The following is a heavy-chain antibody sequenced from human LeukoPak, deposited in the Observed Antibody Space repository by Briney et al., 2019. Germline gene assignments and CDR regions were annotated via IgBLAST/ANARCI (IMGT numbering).Heavy chain of an antibody. CDR3: ANHNTLATAWYYFDN. J-gene: IGHJ4*02. CDR1: GFTFSTYA. Sequence: GGSLRLSCATSGFTFSTYAMNWVRQAPGQGLEWVSTISGSADRTYYADSVKGRFTISRDNSRDTLYLQMNSLRAEDTAIYYCANHNTLATAWYYFDNWGQGTLVTVSS. CDR2: ISGSADRT. D-gene: IGHD1-1*01. V-gene: IGHV3-23*01.